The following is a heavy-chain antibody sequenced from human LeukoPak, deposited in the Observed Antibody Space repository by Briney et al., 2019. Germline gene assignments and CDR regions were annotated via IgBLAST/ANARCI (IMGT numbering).Heavy chain of an antibody. CDR1: GYTFTSYY. J-gene: IGHJ5*02. CDR3: ARVGGGKYCSVTSCYMRGWFDP. V-gene: IGHV1-46*01. D-gene: IGHD2-2*02. CDR2: INPSGGST. Sequence: ASVKVSCKASGYTFTSYYMHWVRQAPGQGLEWMGIINPSGGSTSYAQKFQGRVTMTRDTSTSTVYMELSSLRSEDTAVYYCARVGGGKYCSVTSCYMRGWFDPWGQGTLVTVSS.